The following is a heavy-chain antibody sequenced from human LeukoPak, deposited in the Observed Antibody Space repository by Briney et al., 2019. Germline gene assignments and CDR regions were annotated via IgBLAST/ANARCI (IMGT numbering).Heavy chain of an antibody. D-gene: IGHD1-26*01. CDR2: IYCSGST. Sequence: PSETLSLTCTVSGGSISSGDYYWGWIRQPPGKGLEWIGYIYCSGSTYYNPSLKSRVTISVDTSKNQFSLKLSSVTAADTAVYYCARVAGATDAFDIWGQGTMVTVSS. J-gene: IGHJ3*02. CDR1: GGSISSGDYY. CDR3: ARVAGATDAFDI. V-gene: IGHV4-30-4*01.